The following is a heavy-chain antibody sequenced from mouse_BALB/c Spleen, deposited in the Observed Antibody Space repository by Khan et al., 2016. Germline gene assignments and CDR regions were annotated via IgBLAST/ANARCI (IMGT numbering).Heavy chain of an antibody. CDR1: GYTFTDYA. Sequence: VQLQESGPELVRPGVSVKISCKGSGYTFTDYAMHWVKQSHAKSLEWIGVISTYYGNTNYNQKFKGKATMTVDKSSSTAYMELARLTSEDSAIYYCASWNGNIAMDYWGQGTSVTVSS. D-gene: IGHD2-1*01. V-gene: IGHV1S137*01. CDR2: ISTYYGNT. J-gene: IGHJ4*01. CDR3: ASWNGNIAMDY.